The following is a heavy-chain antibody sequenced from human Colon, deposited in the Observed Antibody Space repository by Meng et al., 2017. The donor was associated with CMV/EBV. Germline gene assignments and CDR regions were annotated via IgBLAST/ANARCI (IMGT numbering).Heavy chain of an antibody. CDR2: IYYSGST. CDR1: GGSISSYY. Sequence: SETLSLTCTVSGGSISSYYWSWIRQPPGKGLEWIGYIYYSGSTNYNPSLKSRVTISVDTSKNQCSLKLSSVTAADTAVYYCAREGRGIAVAGTIHYYYGMDVWGQGTTVTVSS. D-gene: IGHD6-19*01. V-gene: IGHV4-59*01. CDR3: AREGRGIAVAGTIHYYYGMDV. J-gene: IGHJ6*02.